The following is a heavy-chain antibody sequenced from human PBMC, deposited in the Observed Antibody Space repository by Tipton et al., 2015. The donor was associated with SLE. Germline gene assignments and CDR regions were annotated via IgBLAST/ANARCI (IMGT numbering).Heavy chain of an antibody. D-gene: IGHD6-19*01. CDR1: GFSFSTSW. CDR2: ISGSGTIT. Sequence: GSLRLSCVVSGFSFSTSWMSWVRQAPGKGLEWVSYISGSGTITYYADSVRGRFTISRDNAKNSLYLQMNRLRAEDTAVYYCVREGIAVSVFDPWGQGTLVAVSS. J-gene: IGHJ5*02. V-gene: IGHV3-48*04. CDR3: VREGIAVSVFDP.